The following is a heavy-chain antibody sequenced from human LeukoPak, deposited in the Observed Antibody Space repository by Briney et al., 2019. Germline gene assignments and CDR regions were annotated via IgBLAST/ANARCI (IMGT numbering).Heavy chain of an antibody. V-gene: IGHV4-39*07. D-gene: IGHD4-23*01. CDR3: ARDKFYGGNFYYFDY. Sequence: PSETLSLTCTVSGGSISSSSYYWGWIRQPPGKGLEWIGSIYYSGSTYYNPSLKSRVTISVDTSKNQFSLKLSSVTAADTAVYYCARDKFYGGNFYYFDYWGQGTLVTVSS. CDR1: GGSISSSSYY. CDR2: IYYSGST. J-gene: IGHJ4*02.